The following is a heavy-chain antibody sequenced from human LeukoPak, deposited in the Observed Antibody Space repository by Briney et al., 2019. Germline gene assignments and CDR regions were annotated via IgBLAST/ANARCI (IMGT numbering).Heavy chain of an antibody. Sequence: GASVKVSCKASGYTFTAYYMHWVRQAPAPRLEGMGRINPNSGDTNYAQKFQGRVTMTRDTTISPASMQPSSLISDDPAVYYCARAVDYGGTLDYWGQGTLVTVSS. V-gene: IGHV1-2*06. CDR2: INPNSGDT. J-gene: IGHJ4*02. D-gene: IGHD4-23*01. CDR3: ARAVDYGGTLDY. CDR1: GYTFTAYY.